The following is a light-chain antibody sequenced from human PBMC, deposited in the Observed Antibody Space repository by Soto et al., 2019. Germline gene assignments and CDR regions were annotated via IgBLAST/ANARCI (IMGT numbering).Light chain of an antibody. J-gene: IGKJ4*01. V-gene: IGKV3-20*01. CDR3: QLYGTLSPLT. CDR1: QSLSSSY. CDR2: GAS. Sequence: EIVLTQSPGTLSLSPGERATLSCRASQSLSSSYLAWYQQKPGQAPRLLIYGASSRATGIPDRLSGSGSGTDFTLTISRLEPEYFAAYYCQLYGTLSPLTFGGGTKVEIK.